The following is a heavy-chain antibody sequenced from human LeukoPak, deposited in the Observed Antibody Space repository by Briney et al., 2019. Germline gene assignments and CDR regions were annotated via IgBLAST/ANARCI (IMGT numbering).Heavy chain of an antibody. CDR1: GLTFSSYA. D-gene: IGHD3-16*01. CDR3: AKTAGRFPWVTFDY. V-gene: IGHV3-23*01. CDR2: ISGSGGST. J-gene: IGHJ4*02. Sequence: GGSLRLSCAASGLTFSSYAMSWVRQAPGKGLEWVSAISGSGGSTYYADSVKGRFTISRDNSKNTLCLQMNSLRAEDTAVYYCAKTAGRFPWVTFDYWGQGTLVTVSS.